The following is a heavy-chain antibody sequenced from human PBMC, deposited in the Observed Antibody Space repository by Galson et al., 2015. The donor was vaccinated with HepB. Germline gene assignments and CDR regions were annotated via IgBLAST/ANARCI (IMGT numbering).Heavy chain of an antibody. J-gene: IGHJ4*02. CDR1: GFNFSLYS. V-gene: IGHV3-21*01. Sequence: GFNFSLYSMNWVRQAPGKGLEWVSSISSSGSYIYYGDSVKGRCTVSRDSAKTSVYLQMNSLRGDDTAVYYCARALPSGIRGGRVFDHWGQGTLVTVSS. D-gene: IGHD3-10*01. CDR2: ISSSGSYI. CDR3: ARALPSGIRGGRVFDH.